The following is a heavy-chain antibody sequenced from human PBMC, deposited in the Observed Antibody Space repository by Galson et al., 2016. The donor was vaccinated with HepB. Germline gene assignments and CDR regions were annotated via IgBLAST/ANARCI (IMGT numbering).Heavy chain of an antibody. Sequence: QSGAEVKKSGESLKISCRGFGHIFTNSWIGWVRQMPGKGLEWMGIIYPGDSDTRYSPSFQGQVTISADKAISPAYLQWSSLKASDTAMYYCTRSVAAGGNNDHWGQGTQVTVSS. V-gene: IGHV5-51*01. D-gene: IGHD6-13*01. CDR3: TRSVAAGGNNDH. CDR1: GHIFTNSW. J-gene: IGHJ4*02. CDR2: IYPGDSDT.